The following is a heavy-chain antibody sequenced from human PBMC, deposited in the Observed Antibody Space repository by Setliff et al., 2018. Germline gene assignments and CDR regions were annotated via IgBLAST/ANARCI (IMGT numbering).Heavy chain of an antibody. CDR3: ARINFYVSSGYYYAPDY. CDR1: GYTFTSSG. CDR2: ISVYSGNT. V-gene: IGHV1-18*01. D-gene: IGHD3-22*01. J-gene: IGHJ4*02. Sequence: ASVKVSCKASGYTFTSSGITWVRQAPGQGLEWMGWISVYSGNTNYAQKLQGRVTMTTDTSTSTAYMELRSLKSDDTALYYCARINFYVSSGYYYAPDYWGQGTLVTVSS.